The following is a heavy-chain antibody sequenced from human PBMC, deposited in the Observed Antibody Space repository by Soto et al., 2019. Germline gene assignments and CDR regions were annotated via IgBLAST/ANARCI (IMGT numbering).Heavy chain of an antibody. CDR1: GGSISSSSYY. D-gene: IGHD2-15*01. V-gene: IGHV4-39*01. CDR3: ARHHRYCSGDSCYLFDY. Sequence: SETLSLTCTVSGGSISSSSYYWGWIRQPPGKGLEWIGSIYYSGSTYYNPSLNSRVTISVDTSKNQFSLKLSSVTAADTAVYYCARHHRYCSGDSCYLFDYWGLGTLVTVSS. J-gene: IGHJ4*02. CDR2: IYYSGST.